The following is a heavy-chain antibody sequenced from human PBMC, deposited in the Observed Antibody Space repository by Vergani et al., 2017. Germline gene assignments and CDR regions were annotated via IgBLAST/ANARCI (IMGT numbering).Heavy chain of an antibody. CDR2: IYSGGST. Sequence: EVQLLESGGGLVQPGGSLRLSCAASGFTFSSYAMSWVRQAPGKGLEWVSVIYSGGSTYYADSVKGRFTISRDNSKNTLYLQMNSLRAEDTAVYYCARDGRGGLDYWGQGTLVTVSS. V-gene: IGHV3-23*03. D-gene: IGHD1-26*01. J-gene: IGHJ4*02. CDR3: ARDGRGGLDY. CDR1: GFTFSSYA.